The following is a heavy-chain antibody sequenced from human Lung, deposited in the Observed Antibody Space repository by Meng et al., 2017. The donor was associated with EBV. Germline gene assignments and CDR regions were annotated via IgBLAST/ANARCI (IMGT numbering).Heavy chain of an antibody. CDR1: NGSRSGYY. Sequence: QWQRQQWGPGLLKPSGTLSLTCGVYNGSRSGYYWSWICQPPGKGLEWIGEINHGGSANLNPSLKSRVTMAVDMSRNHFSLKLTSVTAADMAIYFCAKGGRDRWLQSFEVPAALRTNWFDPWGQGTLVTVSS. D-gene: IGHD5-24*01. CDR2: INHGGSA. CDR3: AKGGRDRWLQSFEVPAALRTNWFDP. V-gene: IGHV4-34*02. J-gene: IGHJ5*02.